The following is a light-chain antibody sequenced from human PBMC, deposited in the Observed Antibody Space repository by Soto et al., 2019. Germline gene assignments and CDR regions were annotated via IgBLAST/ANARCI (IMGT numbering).Light chain of an antibody. Sequence: DIQMTQSPSTLSASEGNKVTITCRASQSISSWLAWYQRKPGKAPKVLIYDASSLESGVPSRFSGSGSGTEFTLTISSLQPDDFATYYCQQYKSNSLSFGGGTKVDNK. CDR3: QQYKSNSLS. CDR1: QSISSW. V-gene: IGKV1-5*01. J-gene: IGKJ4*01. CDR2: DAS.